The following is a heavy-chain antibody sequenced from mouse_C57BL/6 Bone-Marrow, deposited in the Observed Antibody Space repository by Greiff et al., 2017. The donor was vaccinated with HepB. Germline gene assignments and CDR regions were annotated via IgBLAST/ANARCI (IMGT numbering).Heavy chain of an antibody. CDR3: AREDAHNFDY. Sequence: VKLMESGAELVRPGASVKLSCKASGYTFTDYYINWVKQRPGQGLEWIARIYPGSGNTYYNEKFKGKATLTAEKSSSTAYMQLSSLTSEDSAVYFCAREDAHNFDYWGQGTTLTVSS. CDR1: GYTFTDYY. J-gene: IGHJ2*01. V-gene: IGHV1-76*01. CDR2: IYPGSGNT.